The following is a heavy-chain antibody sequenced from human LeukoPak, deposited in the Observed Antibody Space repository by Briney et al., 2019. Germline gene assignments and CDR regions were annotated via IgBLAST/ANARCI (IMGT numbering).Heavy chain of an antibody. CDR2: IRYDGSNK. J-gene: IGHJ4*02. CDR1: GFTFSSYG. CDR3: AKELAAGIVGASRVFDY. V-gene: IGHV3-30*02. D-gene: IGHD1-26*01. Sequence: PGGSLRLSCAASGFTFSSYGMHWVRQAPGKGLEWVAFIRYDGSNKYYADSVKGRFTISRDNSKNTLYLQMNSLRAEDTAVYYCAKELAAGIVGASRVFDYWGQGTLVTVSS.